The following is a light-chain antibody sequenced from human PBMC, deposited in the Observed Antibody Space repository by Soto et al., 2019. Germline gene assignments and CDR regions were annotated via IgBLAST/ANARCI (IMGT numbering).Light chain of an antibody. J-gene: IGLJ1*01. V-gene: IGLV2-11*01. CDR2: DVS. CDR1: SSDVGGYTY. Sequence: QSALTQPASVSGSPGQPITISCTGTSSDVGGYTYVSWYQQHPGKAPKVMIYDVSKRPSGVPDRFSGSKSGNTASLTISGLQSEDEADYYCCSYAGRYTYVFGTGTKVTVL. CDR3: CSYAGRYTYV.